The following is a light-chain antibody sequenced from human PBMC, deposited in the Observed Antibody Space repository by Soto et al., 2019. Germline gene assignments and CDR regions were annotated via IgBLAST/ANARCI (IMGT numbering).Light chain of an antibody. CDR1: QSLVYSDGDTY. V-gene: IGKV2-28*01. Sequence: DVVMTQSPLPLPVTLGQPASISCKSSQSLVYSDGDTYLSWYLQKPGQSPQLLIYLGSNRASGVPDRFSGSGSGTDFTLKISRVEAEDVGVYYCMQALQTPFGGGTRLEIK. CDR2: LGS. J-gene: IGKJ5*01. CDR3: MQALQTP.